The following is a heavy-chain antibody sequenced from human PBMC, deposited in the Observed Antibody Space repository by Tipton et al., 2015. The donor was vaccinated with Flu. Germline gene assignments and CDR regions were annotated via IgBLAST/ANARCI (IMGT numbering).Heavy chain of an antibody. D-gene: IGHD3-22*01. CDR1: GFTVSSNY. Sequence: QLVQSGGGLVQPGGSLRLSCAASGFTVSSNYMSWVRQAPGKGLEWVSVIYSGGSTYYADSVKGRFTISRDNSKNTLYLQMNSLRAEDTAVYYCARDQEYYDSSGYYYYFDYWGQGTLVTVSS. J-gene: IGHJ4*02. CDR2: IYSGGST. CDR3: ARDQEYYDSSGYYYYFDY. V-gene: IGHV3-66*02.